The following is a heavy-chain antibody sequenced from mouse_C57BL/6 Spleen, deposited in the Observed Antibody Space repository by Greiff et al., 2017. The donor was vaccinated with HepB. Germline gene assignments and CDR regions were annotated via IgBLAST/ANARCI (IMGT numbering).Heavy chain of an antibody. CDR3: ATYYGSFYAMDY. D-gene: IGHD1-1*01. CDR1: GYSITSGYY. Sequence: VQLKESGPGLVKPSQSLSLTCSVPGYSITSGYYWNWIRQFPGNKLEWMGYISYDGSNNYNPSLKNRISITRDTSKNQFFLKLNSVTTEDTATYYCATYYGSFYAMDYWGQGTSVTVSS. CDR2: ISYDGSN. V-gene: IGHV3-6*01. J-gene: IGHJ4*01.